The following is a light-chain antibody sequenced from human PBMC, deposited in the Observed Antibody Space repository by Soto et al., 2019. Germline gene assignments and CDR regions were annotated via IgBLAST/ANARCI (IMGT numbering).Light chain of an antibody. CDR3: SLYISGSTYV. V-gene: IGLV2-18*01. Sequence: QSALTQPPSVSGSPGQSVTISCTGTSSDVGSYNRLSWYQQPPGTAPKLIMYEVNTRPSGVPDRFSGSKSGSTASLTISGLQAGDEADYYCSLYISGSTYVLGTGTKVTV. J-gene: IGLJ1*01. CDR2: EVN. CDR1: SSDVGSYNR.